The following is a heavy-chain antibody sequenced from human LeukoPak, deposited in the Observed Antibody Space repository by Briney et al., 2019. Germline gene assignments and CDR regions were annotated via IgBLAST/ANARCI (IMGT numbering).Heavy chain of an antibody. CDR1: GFSFSSYG. D-gene: IGHD4-23*01. CDR3: ANLLRWEPY. Sequence: GGSLRLSCAASGFSFSSYGMDWVRQAPGKGLEWVAFIRYDGSSKYYADSVKGRFTISRDNSKNTLYLQMNSLRTEDTAVYYCANLLRWEPYWGQGTLVTVSS. CDR2: IRYDGSSK. V-gene: IGHV3-30*02. J-gene: IGHJ4*02.